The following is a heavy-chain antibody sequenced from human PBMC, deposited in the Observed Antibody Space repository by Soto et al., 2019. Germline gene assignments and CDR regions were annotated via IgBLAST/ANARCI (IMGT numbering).Heavy chain of an antibody. Sequence: GASVKVSCKASGYTFTGYYMHWVRQAPGQGLEWMGWINPNSGGTNYAQKFQGWVTMTRDTSISTAYMELSRLRSDDTAVYYCARSEPAVQLERRSGANYDSWVYYGMDVWGQGTTVTVSS. CDR2: INPNSGGT. J-gene: IGHJ6*02. V-gene: IGHV1-2*04. CDR1: GYTFTGYY. D-gene: IGHD1-1*01. CDR3: ARSEPAVQLERRSGANYDSWVYYGMDV.